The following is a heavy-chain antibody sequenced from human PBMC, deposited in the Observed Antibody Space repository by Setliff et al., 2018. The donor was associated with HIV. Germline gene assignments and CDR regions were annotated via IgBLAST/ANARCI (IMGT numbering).Heavy chain of an antibody. CDR3: ARHDGGGWYVRVLATSFDY. J-gene: IGHJ4*02. CDR2: ISYNGIT. Sequence: SETLSLTCSVSGGSMKNYYWSWIRQPPRKGLEWVGYISYNGITTYNPSLKSRVTISVDTSKNQFSLKLSSVTAADTAVYYCARHDGGGWYVRVLATSFDYWGQGTLVTVSS. V-gene: IGHV4-59*08. CDR1: GGSMKNYY. D-gene: IGHD6-19*01.